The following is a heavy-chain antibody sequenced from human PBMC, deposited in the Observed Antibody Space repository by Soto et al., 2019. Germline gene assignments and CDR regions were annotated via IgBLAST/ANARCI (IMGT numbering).Heavy chain of an antibody. V-gene: IGHV4-39*01. CDR3: ARPYYNSGTYYFDY. D-gene: IGHD1-1*01. CDR1: GGSISSSSYY. Sequence: PSETLSLTCTVSGGSISSSSYYWGWIRQPPGEGLEWIGSIYHSGGTYYNPSLKSRLTISVDTSKNQFSLRLTSVTAADTAVYYCARPYYNSGTYYFDYWGQGTLVTVSS. J-gene: IGHJ4*02. CDR2: IYHSGGT.